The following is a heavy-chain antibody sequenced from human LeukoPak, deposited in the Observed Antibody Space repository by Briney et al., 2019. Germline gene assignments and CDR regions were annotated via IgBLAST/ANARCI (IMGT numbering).Heavy chain of an antibody. Sequence: GGSLRLSWEASGFTFSTFAMIWVRQPPGKGLDWVSSIFPSGGEIHYADSVRGRFTISRDNSKSTLSLQMNSLRAEDTAIYYCATYRQVLLPFESWGQGTLVTVSS. V-gene: IGHV3-23*01. D-gene: IGHD2-8*02. CDR3: ATYRQVLLPFES. CDR2: IFPSGGEI. CDR1: GFTFSTFA. J-gene: IGHJ4*02.